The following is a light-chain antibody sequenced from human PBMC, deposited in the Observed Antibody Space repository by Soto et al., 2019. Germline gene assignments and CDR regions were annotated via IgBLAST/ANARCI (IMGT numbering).Light chain of an antibody. Sequence: QSVLTQPPSASGTPGQKVFISCSGSSSNIGGTNYAYWSQQLPGAAPKLLMPRSNLRPSGVPERISGSKFGPAASLAISGLRSEDEAVYNCASWDDRLGAVIFGGGTKVTVL. CDR3: ASWDDRLGAVI. J-gene: IGLJ2*01. CDR1: SSNIGGTNY. CDR2: RSN. V-gene: IGLV1-47*02.